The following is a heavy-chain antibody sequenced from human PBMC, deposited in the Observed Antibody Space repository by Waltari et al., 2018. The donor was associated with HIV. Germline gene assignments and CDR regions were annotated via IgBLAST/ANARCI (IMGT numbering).Heavy chain of an antibody. CDR3: AGGHQVVGLYHHGMDV. J-gene: IGHJ6*02. V-gene: IGHV1-8*01. Sequence: QVQLVQSGAEVKKPGASVKVSCKASEYTLPNYDINWVRQATGQGLEWMGWMNPNSGNTGYVQKFQGSVSMTRDTSTRVAYLELSSRTSEDTAVDYCAGGHQVVGLYHHGMDVWGQGTTVTVSS. CDR2: MNPNSGNT. CDR1: EYTLPNYD. D-gene: IGHD2-15*01.